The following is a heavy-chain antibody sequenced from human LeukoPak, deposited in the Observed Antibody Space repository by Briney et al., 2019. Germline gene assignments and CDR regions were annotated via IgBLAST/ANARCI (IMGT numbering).Heavy chain of an antibody. CDR3: ARDRWSSSSSEGALDI. D-gene: IGHD6-6*01. V-gene: IGHV1-18*01. J-gene: IGHJ3*02. Sequence: ASVKVSCKASGYTFTNYGISWVRQAPGQGLDWMGWISAYDGNKVYAQELQGRVTMTTDTSTSTAYMELRSLRSDDTAVYYCARDRWSSSSSEGALDIWGQGTMVTVSS. CDR2: ISAYDGNK. CDR1: GYTFTNYG.